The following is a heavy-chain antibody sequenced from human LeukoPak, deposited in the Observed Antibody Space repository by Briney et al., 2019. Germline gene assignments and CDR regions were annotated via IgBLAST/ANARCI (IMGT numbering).Heavy chain of an antibody. CDR3: AREGLTPMSHSYYGLDV. J-gene: IGHJ6*02. CDR1: GDSVSSNSVA. Sequence: SQTLSLTCAISGDSVSSNSVAWNWIRQSPSRGLEWLGRTYYKSKWFNDYAVSVKGRITINPDTSKNQFSLQLNSVTPEDTAVYYCAREGLTPMSHSYYGLDVWGQGTTVTVSS. V-gene: IGHV6-1*01. CDR2: TYYKSKWFN. D-gene: IGHD6-19*01.